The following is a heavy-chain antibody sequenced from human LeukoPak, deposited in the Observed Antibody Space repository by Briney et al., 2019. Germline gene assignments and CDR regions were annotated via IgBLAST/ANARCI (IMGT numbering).Heavy chain of an antibody. CDR1: GASISSRSSY. CDR2: IYYSGST. CDR3: ARADHRTPLLFDS. D-gene: IGHD1-14*01. Sequence: PSETLSLTCTVSGASISSRSSYGGWIRQPPGKGLEWIGYIYYSGSTNYNPSLKSRVTISVDTSKNQFSLKLSSVTAADTAVYYCARADHRTPLLFDSRGQGTLVTVSS. V-gene: IGHV4-61*05. J-gene: IGHJ4*02.